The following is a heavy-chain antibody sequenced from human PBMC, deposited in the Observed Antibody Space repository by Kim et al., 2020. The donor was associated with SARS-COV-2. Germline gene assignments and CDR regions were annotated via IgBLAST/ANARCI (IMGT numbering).Heavy chain of an antibody. J-gene: IGHJ6*02. D-gene: IGHD3-16*02. CDR1: GYTFTSYG. Sequence: ASVKVSCKASGYTFTSYGISWVRQAPGQGLEWMGWISAYNGNTNYAQKLQGRVTMTTDTSTSTAYMQLRSLRSDDTAVYYCARVLEVSPYYDYVWGSYRKNYYGMDVWGQGTTVTVSS. CDR3: ARVLEVSPYYDYVWGSYRKNYYGMDV. V-gene: IGHV1-18*04. CDR2: ISAYNGNT.